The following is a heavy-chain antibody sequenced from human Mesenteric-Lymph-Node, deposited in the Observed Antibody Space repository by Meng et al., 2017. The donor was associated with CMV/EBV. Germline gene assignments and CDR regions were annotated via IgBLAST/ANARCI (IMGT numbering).Heavy chain of an antibody. V-gene: IGHV4-34*01. J-gene: IGHJ5*02. Sequence: GSFSGYYWSWIRQPPGKGLEWIREINHSGSTNYNPSLKSRVTISVDTSKNQFSLKLSSVTAADTAVYYCARGLRYCSSTSCENWFDPWGQGTLVTVS. D-gene: IGHD2-2*01. CDR2: INHSGST. CDR3: ARGLRYCSSTSCENWFDP. CDR1: GSFSGYY.